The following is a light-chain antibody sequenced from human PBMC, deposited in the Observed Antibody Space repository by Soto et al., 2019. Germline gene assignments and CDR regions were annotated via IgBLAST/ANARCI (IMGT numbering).Light chain of an antibody. CDR1: QGFSRW. Sequence: EIILTQSPATLSLSPGERATLSCRPSQGFSRWFALYQHKRGQAPRPLIFDEANRATGTPARFSDTGSGTDFSLTINSLEPEDFAVYCCQQRTKWLTFGGGTKAENKRECTFGGGTKAEIK. J-gene: IGKJ4*01. CDR3: QQRTKWLTFGGGTKAENKRECT. V-gene: IGKV3-11*01. CDR2: DEA.